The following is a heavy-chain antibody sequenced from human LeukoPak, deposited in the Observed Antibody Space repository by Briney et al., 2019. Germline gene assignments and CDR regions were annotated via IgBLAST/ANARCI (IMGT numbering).Heavy chain of an antibody. Sequence: GASLQISCNGSGSSFTTYWIGWVCQLPGKGLEWMGVIYPGDSDTRYSPSFQGQAAFSADKSINTAYLQWGSLKASDTAIYYCARASSGWSGMDVWGQGATVTVSS. V-gene: IGHV5-51*01. CDR3: ARASSGWSGMDV. CDR1: GSSFTTYW. CDR2: IYPGDSDT. D-gene: IGHD6-19*01. J-gene: IGHJ6*02.